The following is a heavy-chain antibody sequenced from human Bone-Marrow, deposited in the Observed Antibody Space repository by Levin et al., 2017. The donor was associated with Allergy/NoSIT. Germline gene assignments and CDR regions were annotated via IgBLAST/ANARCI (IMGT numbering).Heavy chain of an antibody. CDR1: GVSISRSY. J-gene: IGHJ6*02. Sequence: SETLSLTCTVSGVSISRSYWIWIRQPPGKGLEWIGDIYDTGRTKYNPSLKSRVTMSLDTSENQISLILSSVTAADTAVYFCARDLLVVAGPGRTSYYGMDVGGQGTTVIVSS. CDR3: ARDLLVVAGPGRTSYYGMDV. V-gene: IGHV4-59*01. CDR2: IYDTGRT. D-gene: IGHD6-19*01.